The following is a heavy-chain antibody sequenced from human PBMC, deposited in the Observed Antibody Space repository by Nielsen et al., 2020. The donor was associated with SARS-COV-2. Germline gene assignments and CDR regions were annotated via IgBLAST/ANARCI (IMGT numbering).Heavy chain of an antibody. CDR3: ARDIPSSYGTEYFQH. V-gene: IGHV3-23*01. CDR2: ISGSGGST. J-gene: IGHJ1*01. Sequence: GESLKISCAASGFTFSSYAMSWVRQAPGKGLEWVSAISGSGGSTYYADSVKGRFTISRDNSKNTLYLQMNSLRAEDTAVYYCARDIPSSYGTEYFQHWGQGTLVTVSS. CDR1: GFTFSSYA. D-gene: IGHD3-10*01.